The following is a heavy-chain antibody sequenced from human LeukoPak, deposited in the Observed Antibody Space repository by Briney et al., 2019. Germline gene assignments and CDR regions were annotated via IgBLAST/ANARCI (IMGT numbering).Heavy chain of an antibody. Sequence: SETLSLTCAVYGGSFSGYYWSWIRQPPGKGLEWIGEINHSGSTNYNPSLKGRVTISVDTSKNQFSLKLSSVTAADTAVYYCARGGYDYVWGSYRRYYFDYWGQGTLVTVSS. CDR3: ARGGYDYVWGSYRRYYFDY. CDR1: GGSFSGYY. J-gene: IGHJ4*02. D-gene: IGHD3-16*02. CDR2: INHSGST. V-gene: IGHV4-34*01.